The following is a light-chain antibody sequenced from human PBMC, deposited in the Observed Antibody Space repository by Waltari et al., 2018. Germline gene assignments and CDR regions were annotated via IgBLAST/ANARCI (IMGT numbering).Light chain of an antibody. J-gene: IGKJ1*01. Sequence: QSVLYSSNNKNYLAWYQQKPGQPPKLLIYWASTRESGVPDRFSGSGSGTDFTLTISSLQAEDVAVYYCQQYYSTPRTFGQGTKVEIK. CDR1: QSVLYSSNNKNY. CDR2: WAS. CDR3: QQYYSTPRT. V-gene: IGKV4-1*01.